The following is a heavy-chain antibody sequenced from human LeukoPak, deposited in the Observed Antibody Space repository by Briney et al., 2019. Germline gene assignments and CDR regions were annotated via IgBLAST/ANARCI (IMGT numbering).Heavy chain of an antibody. Sequence: GGSLRLSCTVSGFTFSPYAMSWVRQAPGKGLEWVSSISSSCGNTYYADSVKGRFTISRDNPKNTLYLQMNSLRAEDSGVYYCSKGLAPTGTTHTTAGYWGQGTLVTVSS. CDR3: SKGLAPTGTTHTTAGY. D-gene: IGHD1-1*01. CDR2: ISSSCGNT. J-gene: IGHJ4*02. CDR1: GFTFSPYA. V-gene: IGHV3-23*01.